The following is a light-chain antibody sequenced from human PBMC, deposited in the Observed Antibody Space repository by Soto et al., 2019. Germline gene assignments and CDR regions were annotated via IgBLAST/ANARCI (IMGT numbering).Light chain of an antibody. CDR2: GAS. CDR1: QTVSSNY. V-gene: IGKV3-20*01. J-gene: IGKJ5*01. CDR3: QQYTGPPTT. Sequence: VMTQAPATLSVSPGERATLSCRASQTVSSNYLAWCQQRPGQAPRLLIYGASTRAAGIPDRFSGSGSGTDFTLTITRLEPEDSAVYFCQQYTGPPTTFGQGTDWRL.